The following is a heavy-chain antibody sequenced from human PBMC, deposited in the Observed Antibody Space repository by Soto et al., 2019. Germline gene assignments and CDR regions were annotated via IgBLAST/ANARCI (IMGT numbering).Heavy chain of an antibody. V-gene: IGHV4-30-4*01. CDR1: GGSISSGDYY. D-gene: IGHD3-10*01. CDR3: ARAILWFGVATGFDY. CDR2: IYYSGST. J-gene: IGHJ4*02. Sequence: QVQLQESGPGLVKPSQTLSLTCTVSGGSISSGDYYWSWIRQPPGKGLEWIGYIYYSGSTYYNPSLKSRVTISVDTSKNQFSLKLSSVTAADTAVYYSARAILWFGVATGFDYWGQGTLVTVSS.